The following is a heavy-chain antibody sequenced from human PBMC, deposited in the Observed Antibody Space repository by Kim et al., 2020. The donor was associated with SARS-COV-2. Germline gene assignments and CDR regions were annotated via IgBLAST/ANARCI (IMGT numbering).Heavy chain of an antibody. D-gene: IGHD3-16*02. CDR1: GFTFSSYA. CDR2: ISGSGGST. CDR3: AKGYPDDYVWGSYRSDAFDI. V-gene: IGHV3-23*01. J-gene: IGHJ3*02. Sequence: GGSLRLSCAASGFTFSSYAMSWVRQAPGKGLEWVSAISGSGGSTYYADSVKGRFTISRDNSKNTLYLQMNSLRAEDTAVYYCAKGYPDDYVWGSYRSDAFDIWGQGTMVTVSS.